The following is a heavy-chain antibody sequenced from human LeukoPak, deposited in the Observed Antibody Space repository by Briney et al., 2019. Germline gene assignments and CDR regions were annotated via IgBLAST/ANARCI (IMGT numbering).Heavy chain of an antibody. CDR1: GYTFTGYY. D-gene: IGHD5-18*01. J-gene: IGHJ6*03. V-gene: IGHV1-2*02. CDR2: INPNSGGT. Sequence: GASVKVSCKASGYTFTGYYMHWVRQAPGQRLEWMGWINPNSGGTNYAQKFQGRVTMTRDTSISTAYMELSSLRSEDTAVYYCARAPIQLPLPETYYYYMDVWGKGTTVTVSS. CDR3: ARAPIQLPLPETYYYYMDV.